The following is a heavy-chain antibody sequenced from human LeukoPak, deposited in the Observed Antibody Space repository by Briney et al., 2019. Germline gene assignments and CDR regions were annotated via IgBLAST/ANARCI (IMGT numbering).Heavy chain of an antibody. J-gene: IGHJ4*02. CDR1: GFTVSSNY. V-gene: IGHV3-53*01. D-gene: IGHD2-15*01. CDR2: IYSGGST. CDR3: ARVGYDLLRYYFDY. Sequence: GGSLRLSCAASGFTVSSNYMSWVRQAPGKGLEWVSVIYSGGSTYYADSVKGRFTISRDSSKNTLYLQMNSLRAEDTAVYYCARVGYDLLRYYFDYWGQGTLVTVSS.